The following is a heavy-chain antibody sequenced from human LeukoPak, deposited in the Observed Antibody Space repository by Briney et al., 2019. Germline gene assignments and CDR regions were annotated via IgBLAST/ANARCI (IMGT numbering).Heavy chain of an antibody. CDR3: ARDRGYSGYVYYYYYYMDV. D-gene: IGHD5-12*01. V-gene: IGHV4-34*01. J-gene: IGHJ6*03. CDR2: INHSGST. CDR1: GGSFSGYY. Sequence: TSETLSLTCAVYGGSFSGYYWSWIRQPPGKGLEWIGEINHSGSTNYNPSLKSRVTISVDTSKNQFSLKLSSVTAADTAVYYCARDRGYSGYVYYYYYYMDVWGKGTTVTVSS.